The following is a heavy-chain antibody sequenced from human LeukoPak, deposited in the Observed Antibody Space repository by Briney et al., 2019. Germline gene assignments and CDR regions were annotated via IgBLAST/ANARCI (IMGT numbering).Heavy chain of an antibody. D-gene: IGHD3-3*01. J-gene: IGHJ6*02. Sequence: PGGSLRLSCAASGFTFSSYGMHWVRQAPGKGLEWVAVISYDGSNKYYADSVKSRFTISRDNSKNTLYLQMNSLRAEDTAVYYCAKDWVLRFLEWLSPHYGMDVWGQGTTVTVSS. V-gene: IGHV3-30*18. CDR3: AKDWVLRFLEWLSPHYGMDV. CDR1: GFTFSSYG. CDR2: ISYDGSNK.